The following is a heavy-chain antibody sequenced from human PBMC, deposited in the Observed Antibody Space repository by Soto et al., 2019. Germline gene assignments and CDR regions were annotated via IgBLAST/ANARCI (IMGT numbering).Heavy chain of an antibody. CDR1: GGSFSGYY. V-gene: IGHV4-34*01. J-gene: IGHJ4*02. Sequence: SETLSLTCAVYGGSFSGYYWSWIRQPPGKGLEWIGEINHSGSTNYNPSLKSRVTISVDTSKNQFSLKLSSVTAADTAVYYCARVGYYDFWSGYPSARYFDYWGQGTLVTVSS. CDR2: INHSGST. CDR3: ARVGYYDFWSGYPSARYFDY. D-gene: IGHD3-3*01.